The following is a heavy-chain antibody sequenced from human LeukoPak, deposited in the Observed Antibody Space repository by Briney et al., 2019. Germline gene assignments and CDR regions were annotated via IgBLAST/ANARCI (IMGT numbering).Heavy chain of an antibody. J-gene: IGHJ4*02. CDR1: GGTFSSYA. CDR3: ARERLERRPYYSDY. D-gene: IGHD1-1*01. Sequence: SSAKVSCKASGGTFSSYAISWVRQAPGQGLEWMGRIIPIFGTANYAQKSQGRVTITTDESTSTAYMELSSLRSEDTAVYYCARERLERRPYYSDYWGQGTLVTVSS. CDR2: IIPIFGTA. V-gene: IGHV1-69*05.